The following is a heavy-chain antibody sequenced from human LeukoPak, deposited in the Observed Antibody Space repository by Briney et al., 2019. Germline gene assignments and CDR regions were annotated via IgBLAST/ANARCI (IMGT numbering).Heavy chain of an antibody. V-gene: IGHV4-59*08. CDR2: IYYSGST. J-gene: IGHJ4*02. D-gene: IGHD3-22*01. CDR1: GGSISSYY. CDR3: ARHLNYDSSGYGYFFDY. Sequence: SETLSLTCTVSGGSISSYYWSWIRQPPGKGLEWIGYIYYSGSTNYNPSLKSRVTISVDTSKNQSSLKLSSVTAADTAVYYCARHLNYDSSGYGYFFDYWGQGTLVTVSS.